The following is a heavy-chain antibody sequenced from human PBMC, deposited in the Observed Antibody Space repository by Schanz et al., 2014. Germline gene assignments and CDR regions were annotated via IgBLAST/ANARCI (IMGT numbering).Heavy chain of an antibody. D-gene: IGHD3-22*01. CDR3: AKDPSHGDYDYYFDY. CDR2: IATSSSTR. J-gene: IGHJ4*02. Sequence: EVQLVESGGGLVQPGGSLRLSCAASGFDFNSYSMNWVRQVPGKGLEWLSYIATSSSTRHYADSVKGRFTISRDNSKNTLYLQMNSLRAEDTAVYYCAKDPSHGDYDYYFDYWGQGTLVTVSS. V-gene: IGHV3-48*01. CDR1: GFDFNSYS.